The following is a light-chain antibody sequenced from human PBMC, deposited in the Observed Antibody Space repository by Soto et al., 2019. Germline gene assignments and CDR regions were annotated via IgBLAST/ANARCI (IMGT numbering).Light chain of an antibody. J-gene: IGKJ1*01. CDR3: QQYNTYWT. CDR2: DAS. V-gene: IGKV1-5*01. Sequence: DIQITQFPSSLSAPAGHRVTITFRSSQNVNNWLAWYQHKPGKAPQLLIYDASVLETGVPSRFSGSGSGTEFTLAISGLQSDDFATYSCQQYNTYWTFGTGTKVDIK. CDR1: QNVNNW.